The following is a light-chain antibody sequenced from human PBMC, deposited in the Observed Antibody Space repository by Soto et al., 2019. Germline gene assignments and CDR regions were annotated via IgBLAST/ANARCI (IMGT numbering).Light chain of an antibody. J-gene: IGKJ1*01. CDR3: QQYGTAPPWT. CDR1: HSMSNSN. Sequence: EIVLTQSPGTLSLSPGDRATLSCRAIHSMSNSNSAWYQHKPGQAPRLLIYGASNRATGIPDRFSGSGSGTDFTLTISRLEPEDFAVYYCQQYGTAPPWTFGQGTKVDI. CDR2: GAS. V-gene: IGKV3-20*01.